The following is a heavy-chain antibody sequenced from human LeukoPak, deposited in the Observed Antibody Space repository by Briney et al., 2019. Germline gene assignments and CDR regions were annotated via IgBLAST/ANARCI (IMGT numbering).Heavy chain of an antibody. Sequence: ASVKVSCKASGYTFTSYYMHWVRQAPGQGLEWMGLSNPSGGSTSYAQKFQGRVTMTRDTSTSTVYMELSSLRSEDTAVYYCARAVITMVRGVNLNWFDPWGQGTLVTVSS. D-gene: IGHD3-10*01. J-gene: IGHJ5*02. CDR1: GYTFTSYY. V-gene: IGHV1-46*01. CDR3: ARAVITMVRGVNLNWFDP. CDR2: SNPSGGST.